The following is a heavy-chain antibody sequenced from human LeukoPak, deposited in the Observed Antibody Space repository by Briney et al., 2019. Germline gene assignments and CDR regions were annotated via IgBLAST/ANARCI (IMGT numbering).Heavy chain of an antibody. CDR2: MSYNGNNK. J-gene: IGHJ5*01. CDR1: GFTFINYP. D-gene: IGHD1-1*01. Sequence: GGSLRLSCAASGFTFINYPIHWVRQAPGKGLEWMAVMSYNGNNKYYADSVKGRFTIYRDNSKTTLYLQMDRLGPGDTAVYYCARGASGTFSWFDSWGQGTLVTISS. V-gene: IGHV3-30-3*01. CDR3: ARGASGTFSWFDS.